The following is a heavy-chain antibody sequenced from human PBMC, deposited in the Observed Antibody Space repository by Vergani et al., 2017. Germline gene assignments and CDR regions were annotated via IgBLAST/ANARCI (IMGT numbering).Heavy chain of an antibody. D-gene: IGHD2-2*01. V-gene: IGHV1-8*03. J-gene: IGHJ5*01. CDR2: MNPISGNT. CDR1: GYTFTNYD. CDR3: ARGLSGYGSSDNCDIHPWFES. Sequence: QVQLVQSGTEVKKPGASVKVSCKASGYTFTNYDINWVRRATGQGLEWMGWMNPISGNTGFAQKFRGRVTITRDTSISTAYMELSSLRSEDTAIYYCARGLSGYGSSDNCDIHPWFESWGPGTLGTVAS.